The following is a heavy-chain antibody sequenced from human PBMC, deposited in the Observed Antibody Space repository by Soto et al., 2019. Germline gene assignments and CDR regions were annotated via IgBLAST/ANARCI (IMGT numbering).Heavy chain of an antibody. D-gene: IGHD1-26*01. CDR1: AGTIISCD. J-gene: IGHJ4*02. CDR3: ARDRGIVGGSYFDN. V-gene: IGHV1-69*13. CDR2: IIPIFGTA. Sequence: VLESCSAAAGTIISCDVVFWGRPVGQGLEWMGGIIPIFGTANYAQKFQVRVTITADESTTTAYMELSSLRSEDTSMYYCARDRGIVGGSYFDNWGQGTLVTVSS.